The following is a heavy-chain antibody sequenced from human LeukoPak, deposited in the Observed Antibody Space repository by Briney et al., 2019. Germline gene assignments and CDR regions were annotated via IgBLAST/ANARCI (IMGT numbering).Heavy chain of an antibody. J-gene: IGHJ4*02. CDR3: AKGLRGWSYFDY. Sequence: GGSLRLSCAASGFTFSSYSINWVRQAPGKGLEWVSYISGSTTDIYYADSVKGRFTISRDNAKRSVYLQMNSLGVEDTAVYYCAKGLRGWSYFDYWGQGTLVTVSS. D-gene: IGHD3-10*01. V-gene: IGHV3-21*01. CDR1: GFTFSSYS. CDR2: ISGSTTDI.